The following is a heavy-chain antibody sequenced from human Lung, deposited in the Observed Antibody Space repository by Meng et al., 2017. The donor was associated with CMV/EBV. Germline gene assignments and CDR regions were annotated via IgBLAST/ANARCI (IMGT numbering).Heavy chain of an antibody. J-gene: IGHJ4*02. V-gene: IGHV4-39*01. Sequence: QLQRQESGPGLVKPSETLSLTFTVSGGSISSSSYYWAWIRQPPGEGLEWIGSVVYSGTTYYTSSLKSRVSISVDTSKNQFSLKLSSVTAADTAVYYCARHHHSPTFDYWGQGTLVTVSS. CDR2: VVYSGTT. D-gene: IGHD1-14*01. CDR3: ARHHHSPTFDY. CDR1: GGSISSSSYY.